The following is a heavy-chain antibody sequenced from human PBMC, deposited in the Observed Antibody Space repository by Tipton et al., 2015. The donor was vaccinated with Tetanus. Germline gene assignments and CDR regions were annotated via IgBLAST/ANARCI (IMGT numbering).Heavy chain of an antibody. CDR3: ARSIPYWYFDL. D-gene: IGHD2-2*02. J-gene: IGHJ2*01. Sequence: SLRLSCAASGFTFSNFDMSWVRQAPGKGLQWVSSIGLTGSGTFADSVKGRFTISRDNSKNTLYLQMNSLRAEDTAILYCARSIPYWYFDLWGRGTLVTVSS. CDR1: GFTFSNFD. V-gene: IGHV3-23*01. CDR2: IGLTGSGT.